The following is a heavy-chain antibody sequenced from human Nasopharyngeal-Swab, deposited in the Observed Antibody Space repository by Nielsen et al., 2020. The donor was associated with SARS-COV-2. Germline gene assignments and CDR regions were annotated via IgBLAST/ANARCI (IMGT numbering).Heavy chain of an antibody. CDR1: GFPFRNYY. V-gene: IGHV3-7*04. CDR2: IKQGGSEQ. Sequence: GGSLRLSCAASGFPFRNYYMTWVRQPPGKGLEWVANIKQGGSEQFYVDSVKGRFTISRDDAKNSVYLQMNSLRAEDTAVYYCARESVVTEMDDATDIWGQGTMVTVSS. D-gene: IGHD2-21*02. J-gene: IGHJ3*02. CDR3: ARESVVTEMDDATDI.